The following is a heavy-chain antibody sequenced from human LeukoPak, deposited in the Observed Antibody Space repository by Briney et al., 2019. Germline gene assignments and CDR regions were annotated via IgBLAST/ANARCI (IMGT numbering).Heavy chain of an antibody. Sequence: PGGSLRLSCAASGFTVSSSYMSWVRQAPGKGLEWVSVIYSDGSTYYPDSVKGRFTISRDNSKNTLYLQMNSLRAEDTAVYYCAKIGACSSTSCPMDVWGKGTTVTVSS. CDR1: GFTVSSSY. D-gene: IGHD2-2*01. V-gene: IGHV3-53*01. CDR2: IYSDGST. J-gene: IGHJ6*03. CDR3: AKIGACSSTSCPMDV.